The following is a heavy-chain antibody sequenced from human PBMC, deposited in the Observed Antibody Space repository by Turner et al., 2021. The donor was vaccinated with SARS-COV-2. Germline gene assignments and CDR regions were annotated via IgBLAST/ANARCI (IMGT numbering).Heavy chain of an antibody. CDR2: VSGTGSST. J-gene: IGHJ4*02. Sequence: EVQVLESGGRLVPPGGSLGLSCAASGFTFSDSAMSWVRQAPGKGLQWVSTVSGTGSSTYYADSVKGRFSISRDNSKNTLYLQLISLRADDTAVYYCAKSIPSTGFVFDYWGQGTLVTVSS. D-gene: IGHD3-9*01. V-gene: IGHV3-23*01. CDR3: AKSIPSTGFVFDY. CDR1: GFTFSDSA.